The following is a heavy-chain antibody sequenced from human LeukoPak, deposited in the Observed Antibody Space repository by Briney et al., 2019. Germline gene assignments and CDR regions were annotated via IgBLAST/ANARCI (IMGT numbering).Heavy chain of an antibody. V-gene: IGHV4-59*01. CDR1: GGSISSYY. J-gene: IGHJ4*02. CDR3: ARYFNRGALDY. CDR2: IYYSGST. D-gene: IGHD2/OR15-2a*01. Sequence: PSETLSLTCTVSGGSISSYYWSWIRQPPGKGLEWIGYIYYSGSTNYNPSLKSRVTISVDTSKNQFSLKLSSVTAADTAVYYCARYFNRGALDYWGQGTLVTVSS.